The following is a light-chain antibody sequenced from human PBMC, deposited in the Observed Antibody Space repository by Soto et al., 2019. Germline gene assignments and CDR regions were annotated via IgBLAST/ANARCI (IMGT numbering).Light chain of an antibody. CDR3: QQYGSSPIT. CDR2: GAS. CDR1: QSVTSIH. Sequence: EIVLTQSPGTLSLSPGERATLSCAASQSVTSIHFAWYQQKPGQPPRLLIYGASTRATGIPDRFSGGGSGTYFNLIISRLEPQVSAVYWCQQYGSSPITFGQGTRLE. V-gene: IGKV3-20*01. J-gene: IGKJ5*01.